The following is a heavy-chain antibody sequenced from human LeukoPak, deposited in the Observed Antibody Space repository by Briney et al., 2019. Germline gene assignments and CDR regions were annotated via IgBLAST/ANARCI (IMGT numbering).Heavy chain of an antibody. Sequence: GGSLRLSCAASRFTFHTYNMNWVRQAPGKGLEWVSYISSSSSIIYYADSVKGRFTISRDNSKNTLYLQMNSLRAEDTAVYYCASMYSGIARYYGMDVWGQGTTVTVSS. J-gene: IGHJ6*02. CDR2: ISSSSSII. V-gene: IGHV3-48*01. CDR1: RFTFHTYN. D-gene: IGHD1-26*01. CDR3: ASMYSGIARYYGMDV.